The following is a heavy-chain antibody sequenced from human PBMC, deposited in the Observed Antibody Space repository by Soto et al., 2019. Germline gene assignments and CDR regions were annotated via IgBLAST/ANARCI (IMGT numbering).Heavy chain of an antibody. Sequence: PSETLSLTCTVSGGSISSYYWSWIRQPPGKGLEWIGYIYYSGSTNYNPSLKSRVTISVDTSKNQFSLKLSSVTAADTAVYYCARDVRITMVRGVIGPDYGMDVWGQGTTVTVSS. V-gene: IGHV4-59*01. J-gene: IGHJ6*02. CDR1: GGSISSYY. D-gene: IGHD3-10*01. CDR2: IYYSGST. CDR3: ARDVRITMVRGVIGPDYGMDV.